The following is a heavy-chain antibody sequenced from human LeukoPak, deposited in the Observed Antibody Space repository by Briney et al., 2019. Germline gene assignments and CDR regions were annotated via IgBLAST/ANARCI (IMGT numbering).Heavy chain of an antibody. Sequence: PGGSLRLSCAASGFTFDDHAMHWVRQAPGKGLEWVSGISWNSGSIGYADSVKGRFTISRDNAKNSLYLQMNSLRAEDTALYYCAKDHTSYYYYYGMDVWGQGTTVTVSS. J-gene: IGHJ6*02. CDR3: AKDHTSYYYYYGMDV. CDR2: ISWNSGSI. V-gene: IGHV3-9*01. CDR1: GFTFDDHA.